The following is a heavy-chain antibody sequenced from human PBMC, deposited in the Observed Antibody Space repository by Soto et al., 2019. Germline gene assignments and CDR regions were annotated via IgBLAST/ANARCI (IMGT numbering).Heavy chain of an antibody. CDR2: IYYSGST. J-gene: IGHJ6*02. CDR1: GGSISSYY. CDR3: ARAFTTAITMDV. Sequence: QVQLQESGPGLVKPSETLSLTCTVSGGSISSYYWSWIRQPPGKGLEWIGYIYYSGSTNYNPSLKSRVTISVDTSKNQFSLKLSSVTAADTAVYYCARAFTTAITMDVWGQGTTVTVSS. D-gene: IGHD5-18*01. V-gene: IGHV4-59*01.